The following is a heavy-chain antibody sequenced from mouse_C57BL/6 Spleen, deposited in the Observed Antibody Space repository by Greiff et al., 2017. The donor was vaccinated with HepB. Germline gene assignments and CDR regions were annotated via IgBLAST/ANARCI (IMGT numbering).Heavy chain of an antibody. CDR2: ISSGSSTI. D-gene: IGHD2-4*01. CDR1: GFTFSDYG. Sequence: EVKLVESGGGLVKPGGSLKLSCAASGFTFSDYGMHWVRQAPEKGLEWVAYISSGSSTIYYADTVKGRFTISRDNAKNTLFLQMTSLRSEDTAMYYCARGDYLLDYWGQGTTLTVSS. CDR3: ARGDYLLDY. V-gene: IGHV5-17*01. J-gene: IGHJ2*01.